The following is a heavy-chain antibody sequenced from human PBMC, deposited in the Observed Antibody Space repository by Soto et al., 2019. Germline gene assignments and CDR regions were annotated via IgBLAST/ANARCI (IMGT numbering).Heavy chain of an antibody. CDR1: GVSFSTYC. CDR3: ANVVWAYTMSAYFYYYSSVVG. V-gene: IGHV3-30*18. J-gene: IGHJ6*02. Sequence: HPGGTLCLSCAAYGVSFSTYCMRWVRQAPGKGLERMADITNGGSIKYYADPVNGRFTIVGATNKDSLLLQMNSLRGEATVEYCWANVVWAYTMSAYFYYYSSVVGWGQGTTVTV. CDR2: ITNGGSIK. D-gene: IGHD2-2*01.